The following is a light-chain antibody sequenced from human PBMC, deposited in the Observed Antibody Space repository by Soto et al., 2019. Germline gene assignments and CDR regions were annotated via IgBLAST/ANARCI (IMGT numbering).Light chain of an antibody. Sequence: QSVLTQPPSVSGAPGQRVTISCTGSSSNIGAGYDVHWYQQLPGTAPILLIYGNSNRPSGVPDRFSGSKSGTSASLGITGLQAEDEADYYCQSYDSSLSGVVFGGGTKLTVL. J-gene: IGLJ2*01. CDR2: GNS. CDR3: QSYDSSLSGVV. V-gene: IGLV1-40*01. CDR1: SSNIGAGYD.